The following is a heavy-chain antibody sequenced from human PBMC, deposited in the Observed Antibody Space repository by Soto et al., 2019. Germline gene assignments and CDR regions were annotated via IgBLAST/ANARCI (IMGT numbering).Heavy chain of an antibody. CDR3: AKDPRYCSSTCCYYYYYMDV. D-gene: IGHD2-2*01. CDR2: ISGSGGST. Sequence: EVQLLESGGGLVQPGGSLRLSCAASGFTFSSYAMSWVRQAPGKGLEWVSAISGSGGSTYYADSVKGRFTISRDNSKNTLYLQMNSPRAEDTAVYYCAKDPRYCSSTCCYYYYYMDVLGKGTTVTVSS. J-gene: IGHJ6*03. V-gene: IGHV3-23*01. CDR1: GFTFSSYA.